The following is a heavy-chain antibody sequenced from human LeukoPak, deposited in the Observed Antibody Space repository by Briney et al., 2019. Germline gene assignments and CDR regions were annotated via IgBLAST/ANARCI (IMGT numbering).Heavy chain of an antibody. CDR2: ISYDGSNK. CDR1: GFTFSSYG. Sequence: PGRSLRLSCAASGFTFSSYGMHWVRQAPGKGLEWVAVISYDGSNKYYADSVKGRFTISRDNSKNTLYLQMNSLRAEDTAVYYCAKGLEGYCSSTSCPYFDYWGRGTLVTVSS. D-gene: IGHD2-2*01. J-gene: IGHJ4*02. V-gene: IGHV3-30*18. CDR3: AKGLEGYCSSTSCPYFDY.